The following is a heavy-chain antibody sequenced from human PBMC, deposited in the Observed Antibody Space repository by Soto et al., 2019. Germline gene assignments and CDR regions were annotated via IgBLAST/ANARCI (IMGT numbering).Heavy chain of an antibody. V-gene: IGHV4-59*08. J-gene: IGHJ4*02. CDR3: ARHAYGDYDRWLDY. CDR1: GGSISSYY. D-gene: IGHD4-17*01. Sequence: SETLSLTCTVSGGSISSYYWSWIRQPPGKGLEWIGYISYTGSTNYNPSLKSRVIMSVDTSKNQFSLRLSSVTAADTAVYYCARHAYGDYDRWLDYWGQGTLVTVSS. CDR2: ISYTGST.